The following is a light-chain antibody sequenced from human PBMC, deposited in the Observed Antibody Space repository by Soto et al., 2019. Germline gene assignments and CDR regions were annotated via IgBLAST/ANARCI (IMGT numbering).Light chain of an antibody. CDR1: QSVSRN. Sequence: EIMMTQSPATLSVSPGERATLSCRASQSVSRNLAWYQQKPGQAPRLLIYGASTRATGIPARFSGSGSGTEFTLLVSSLQSEDFAVYYCQQYSDWPPITFGKEPRLEI. CDR2: GAS. V-gene: IGKV3-15*01. CDR3: QQYSDWPPIT. J-gene: IGKJ5*01.